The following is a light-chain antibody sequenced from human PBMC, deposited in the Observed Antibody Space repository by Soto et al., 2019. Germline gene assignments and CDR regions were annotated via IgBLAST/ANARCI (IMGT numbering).Light chain of an antibody. CDR1: QTISSW. J-gene: IGKJ3*01. Sequence: DIQMTQSPSTLSASVGDRVIITCRASQTISSWLAWYQQKPGKAPKLLIYDASSLESGVPSRFSGSGSGTDFTLTISSLQPEDFATYYCQQSYSTPLTLGPGTKVDTK. V-gene: IGKV1-39*01. CDR3: QQSYSTPLT. CDR2: DAS.